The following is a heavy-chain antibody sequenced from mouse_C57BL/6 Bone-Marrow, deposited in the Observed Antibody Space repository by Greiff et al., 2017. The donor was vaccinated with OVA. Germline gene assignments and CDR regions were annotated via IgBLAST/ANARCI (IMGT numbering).Heavy chain of an antibody. CDR1: GYTFTSYW. J-gene: IGHJ4*01. CDR2: IDPSDSYT. CDR3: ARCPDYYGSSYEAMDY. V-gene: IGHV1-69*01. D-gene: IGHD1-1*01. Sequence: QVQLKQPGAELVMPGASVKLSCKASGYTFTSYWMHWVKQRPGQGLEWIGEIDPSDSYTNYNQKIKGKSTLTEDKYSSTDYMLLSSLTSEDSAVYYCARCPDYYGSSYEAMDYWGQGTSVTVSS.